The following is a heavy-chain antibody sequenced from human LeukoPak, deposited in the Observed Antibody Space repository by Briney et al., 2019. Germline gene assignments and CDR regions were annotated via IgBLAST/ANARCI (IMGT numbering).Heavy chain of an antibody. Sequence: ASVRVSCKASGYTFIANYLQWVRQAPGLGPEWLGWMHVGTGNTRYAPKFQGRVTLSRDTSINTAYMELSSLTSDDTAVYYCAREGSCDGGDCYSFDFWGQGTLVTVSS. D-gene: IGHD2-21*02. CDR3: AREGSCDGGDCYSFDF. V-gene: IGHV1-2*02. CDR2: MHVGTGNT. J-gene: IGHJ4*02. CDR1: GYTFIANY.